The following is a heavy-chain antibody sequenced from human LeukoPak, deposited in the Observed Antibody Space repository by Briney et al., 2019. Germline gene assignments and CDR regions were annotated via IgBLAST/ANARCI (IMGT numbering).Heavy chain of an antibody. CDR2: IFYSGST. J-gene: IGHJ4*02. V-gene: IGHV4-34*12. D-gene: IGHD2-15*01. Sequence: GSLRLSCAASGFTFSDYYMSWIRQPPGKGLEWIGSIFYSGSTYYNPSLKSRVTISVDTSKNQFSLKLSSVTAADTAVYYCARDGGYCSGDGCVNRDYWGQGTLVTVSS. CDR1: GFTFSDYY. CDR3: ARDGGYCSGDGCVNRDY.